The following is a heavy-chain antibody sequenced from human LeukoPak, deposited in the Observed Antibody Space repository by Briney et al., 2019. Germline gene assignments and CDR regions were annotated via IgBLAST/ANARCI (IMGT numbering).Heavy chain of an antibody. J-gene: IGHJ3*02. Sequence: SETLSLTCAVSGGSISSSNWWSWVRQPPGKGLEWIGEVYHSGSTSYNPSLKSRVTISVDNSKNQFSLKLSSVTAADTAVYYCARVGFLNAFDIWGQGTMVTVSS. CDR3: ARVGFLNAFDI. CDR2: VYHSGST. CDR1: GGSISSSNW. D-gene: IGHD2/OR15-2a*01. V-gene: IGHV4-4*02.